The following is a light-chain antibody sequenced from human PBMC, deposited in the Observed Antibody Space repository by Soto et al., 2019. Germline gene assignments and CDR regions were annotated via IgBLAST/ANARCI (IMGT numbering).Light chain of an antibody. CDR2: AAS. V-gene: IGKV1-39*01. Sequence: DIQMTQSPSSLSASVGDRVTITCRASESVSRYLNWYQQNPGKDPKLLINAASSLPSGVPSRFSGSGSGTEFTLTISSLQPDDFATYYCQHYNSYSEAFGQGTKVELK. CDR3: QHYNSYSEA. CDR1: ESVSRY. J-gene: IGKJ1*01.